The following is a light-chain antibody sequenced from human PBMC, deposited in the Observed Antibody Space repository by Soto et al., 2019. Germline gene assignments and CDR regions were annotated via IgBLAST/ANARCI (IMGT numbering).Light chain of an antibody. V-gene: IGKV3-20*01. CDR1: QAITTKR. J-gene: IGKJ1*01. CDR3: LQYDTAPRT. Sequence: EIVLTQSPGTLSLSPGERASLSCRASQAITTKRLAWYQQKPGHTPRLLIYGASNRAPGIPDRFSGSGSGTDFTLTISRVGPEDFAVYYCLQYDTAPRTFGQGTKVDIK. CDR2: GAS.